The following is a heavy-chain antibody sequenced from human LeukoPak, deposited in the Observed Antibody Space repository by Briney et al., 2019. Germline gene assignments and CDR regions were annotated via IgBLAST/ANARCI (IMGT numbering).Heavy chain of an antibody. CDR2: MNPNSGNT. V-gene: IGHV1-8*01. D-gene: IGHD6-13*01. CDR1: GYTFTSYN. J-gene: IGHJ6*04. Sequence: ASVKVSCKASGYTFTSYNINWVRQATGQGLEWMGWMNPNSGNTSYAQTFQGRLTMTRNTSINTAYMEVSSLRSEDTAVYYCARGSTGYSSILYWGKGTTVTVSS. CDR3: ARGSTGYSSILY.